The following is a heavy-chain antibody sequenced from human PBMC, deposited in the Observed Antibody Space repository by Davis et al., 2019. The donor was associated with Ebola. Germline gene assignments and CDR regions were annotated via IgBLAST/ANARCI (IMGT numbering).Heavy chain of an antibody. CDR2: MNPNSGNT. Sequence: ASVKVSCKASGYTFTSYDINWVRQATGQGLEWMGWMNPNSGNTGYAQKFQGRVTMTRNTSISTAYMELSSLRSEDTAVYYCARVRFVRALHYYYGMDVWGQGTTVTVSS. CDR3: ARVRFVRALHYYYGMDV. V-gene: IGHV1-8*01. D-gene: IGHD2/OR15-2a*01. CDR1: GYTFTSYD. J-gene: IGHJ6*02.